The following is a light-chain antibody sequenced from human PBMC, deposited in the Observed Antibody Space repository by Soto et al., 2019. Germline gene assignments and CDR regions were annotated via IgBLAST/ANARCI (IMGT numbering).Light chain of an antibody. Sequence: EIVMTQSPATLSVSPGERATLSCRASQSLSSDLAWYQQKVGQAPRLLIYGASTRATGIPARYSGSGSGTEFNFTISSLQSEDFAVYYCQQYNNWPLTFGGGTKVDIK. CDR2: GAS. CDR1: QSLSSD. CDR3: QQYNNWPLT. J-gene: IGKJ4*01. V-gene: IGKV3-15*01.